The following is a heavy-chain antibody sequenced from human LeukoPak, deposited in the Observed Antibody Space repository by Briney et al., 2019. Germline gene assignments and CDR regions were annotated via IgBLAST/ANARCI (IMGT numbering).Heavy chain of an antibody. CDR1: GGTFSSYA. V-gene: IGHV1-69*13. Sequence: GASVKVSCKASGGTFSSYAISWVRQAPGQGLEWMGGIIPIFGTANYAQKFQGRVTITADESTSTAYMELSSLRSEDTAVYYCARGAPYDFHYYGMDVWGQGTTVTVSS. J-gene: IGHJ6*02. D-gene: IGHD3-3*01. CDR2: IIPIFGTA. CDR3: ARGAPYDFHYYGMDV.